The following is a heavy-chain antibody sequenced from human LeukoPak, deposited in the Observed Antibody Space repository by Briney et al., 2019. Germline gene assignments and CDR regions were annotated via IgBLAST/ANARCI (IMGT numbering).Heavy chain of an antibody. Sequence: GGSLRLSCAASGFTFSAHAMGWVRQAPGKGLDWVASTNNNGAYTYYADAVKGRFTISRDNSKNTLYLQMNSLRAEDTAIYYCAKDDGGSPPDAFDIWGQETLVTVSS. CDR2: TNNNGAYT. J-gene: IGHJ3*02. CDR3: AKDDGGSPPDAFDI. V-gene: IGHV3-23*01. CDR1: GFTFSAHA. D-gene: IGHD3-10*01.